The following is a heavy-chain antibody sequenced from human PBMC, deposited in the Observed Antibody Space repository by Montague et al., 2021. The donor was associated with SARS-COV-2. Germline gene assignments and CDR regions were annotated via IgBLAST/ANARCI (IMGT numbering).Heavy chain of an antibody. CDR2: IYHTGST. Sequence: SETLSLTCVVSGDSISTDNWWTWVRLPPGKGLEWVGEIYHTGSTKYNPSLKSRVTIFVDTSKNQFSLKLSSVTAADTAVYYCASPTYYYDSSGSDAFDIWGQGTMVTVSS. J-gene: IGHJ3*02. V-gene: IGHV4-4*02. CDR3: ASPTYYYDSSGSDAFDI. D-gene: IGHD3-22*01. CDR1: GDSISTDNW.